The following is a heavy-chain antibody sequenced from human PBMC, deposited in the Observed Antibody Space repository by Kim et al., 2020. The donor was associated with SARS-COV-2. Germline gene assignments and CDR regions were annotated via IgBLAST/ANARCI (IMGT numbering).Heavy chain of an antibody. CDR2: ISSNGGST. J-gene: IGHJ6*02. CDR3: VKVGYSGYDSVRSTHEYYYYGMDV. CDR1: GFTFSSYA. V-gene: IGHV3-64D*09. D-gene: IGHD5-12*01. Sequence: GGSLRLSCSASGFTFSSYAMHWVRQAPGKGLEYVSAISSNGGSTYYADSVKGRFTISRDNSKNTLYLQMSSLRAEDTAVYYCVKVGYSGYDSVRSTHEYYYYGMDVWGQGTTVTVSS.